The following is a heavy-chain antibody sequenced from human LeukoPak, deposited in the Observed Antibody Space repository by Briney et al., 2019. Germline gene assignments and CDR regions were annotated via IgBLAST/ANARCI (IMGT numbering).Heavy chain of an antibody. CDR1: GGSISSSNW. Sequence: SGTLSLTCAVSGGSISSSNWWSWVRQPPGKGLEWIGEIYHSGSTNYNPSLKSRVTISVDKSKNQFSLKLSSVTAADTAVCYCARDLYYYDSSGYGYWGQGTLVTVSS. J-gene: IGHJ4*02. CDR2: IYHSGST. D-gene: IGHD3-22*01. CDR3: ARDLYYYDSSGYGY. V-gene: IGHV4-4*02.